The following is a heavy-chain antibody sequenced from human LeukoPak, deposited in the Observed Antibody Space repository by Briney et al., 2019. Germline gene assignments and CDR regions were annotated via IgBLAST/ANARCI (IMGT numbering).Heavy chain of an antibody. CDR1: GCTFSSYA. D-gene: IGHD6-19*01. Sequence: GGSLRLSCAASGCTFSSYAMSWVRQAPGKGLEWVSAISGSGGSTYYADSVKGRFTISRDNSKNTLYLQMNSLRAEDTAVYYCAKDLKKAGYSSGWPPSYYYGMDVWGQGTTVTVSS. CDR2: ISGSGGST. V-gene: IGHV3-23*01. CDR3: AKDLKKAGYSSGWPPSYYYGMDV. J-gene: IGHJ6*02.